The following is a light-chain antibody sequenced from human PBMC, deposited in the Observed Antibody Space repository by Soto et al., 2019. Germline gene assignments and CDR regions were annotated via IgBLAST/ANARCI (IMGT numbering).Light chain of an antibody. J-gene: IGKJ1*01. CDR3: QQCVKYPVT. Sequence: DIQMTQSPSTLSASVGDRVTITCRANQSIYTWLAWYQHKPGKAPKFLIYMASSLENGVPSRFSGSGSGTEFTLTISSLQPDDFATYVCQQCVKYPVTFGQGTKVEIK. CDR1: QSIYTW. CDR2: MAS. V-gene: IGKV1-5*03.